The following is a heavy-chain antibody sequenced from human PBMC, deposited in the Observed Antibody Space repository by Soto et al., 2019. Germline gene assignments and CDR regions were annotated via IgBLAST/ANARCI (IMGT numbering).Heavy chain of an antibody. J-gene: IGHJ4*02. V-gene: IGHV4-59*01. Sequence: SETLSLTCTVSGGSISSYYWNWIRQPPGKGLEWIGYIYYSGSTNYNPSLKSRVTISVDTSKNQFSLKLSSVTAADTAVYYCARVRFLEWYFDYWGQGTLVTVSS. CDR3: ARVRFLEWYFDY. D-gene: IGHD3-3*01. CDR1: GGSISSYY. CDR2: IYYSGST.